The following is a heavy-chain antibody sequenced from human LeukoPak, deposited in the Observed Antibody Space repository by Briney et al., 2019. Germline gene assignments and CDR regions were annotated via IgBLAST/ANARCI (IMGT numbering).Heavy chain of an antibody. CDR3: ARIRAAGKFLFDF. D-gene: IGHD6-13*01. V-gene: IGHV4-59*01. Sequence: SGPTLVKPSETLSLTCSVSGGSMSSYYWSWIRQPPGKGLECIGYIYHSGVTNYNPSLKGRVTISVDTSKNQCSLKLSSVTAADTALYYCARIRAAGKFLFDFWGQGTLVTVSS. CDR2: IYHSGVT. J-gene: IGHJ4*02. CDR1: GGSMSSYY.